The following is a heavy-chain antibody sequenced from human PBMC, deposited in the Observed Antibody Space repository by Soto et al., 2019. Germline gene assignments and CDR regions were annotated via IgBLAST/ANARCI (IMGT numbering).Heavy chain of an antibody. CDR2: ILYDGRNK. CDR1: GFTFSNYA. V-gene: IGHV3-30*18. Sequence: QVHLVESGGGVVQPGRSLRLSCAASGFTFSNYAMHWVRQAPGKGLEWVALILYDGRNKYYADSVKGRFTLSRDNSKNTLYLQMNSLRAEDTAVYYCAKVNTAMALDYWGQGTLIAVSS. D-gene: IGHD5-18*01. CDR3: AKVNTAMALDY. J-gene: IGHJ4*02.